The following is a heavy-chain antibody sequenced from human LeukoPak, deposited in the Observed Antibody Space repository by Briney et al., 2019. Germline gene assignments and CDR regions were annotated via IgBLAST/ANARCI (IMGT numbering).Heavy chain of an antibody. CDR3: AKGGSLFYYYMDV. CDR2: MSSSGGGT. D-gene: IGHD1-14*01. Sequence: GGSLRLSCAASGFTFSSYAMKWVRQAPGKGLEWVSVMSSSGGGTYYADSVKGRFTISRDNSKNTLYLQMNSLRAEDTAIYYCAKGGSLFYYYMDVWGKGTTVTVSS. V-gene: IGHV3-23*01. J-gene: IGHJ6*03. CDR1: GFTFSSYA.